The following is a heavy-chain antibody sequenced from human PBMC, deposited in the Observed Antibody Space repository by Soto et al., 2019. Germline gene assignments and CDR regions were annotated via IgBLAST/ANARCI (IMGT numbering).Heavy chain of an antibody. CDR2: IYSGGST. D-gene: IGHD3-10*02. CDR3: ARDGLFGELGSH. Sequence: EVQLVESGGGLVQPGGSLRLSCAASGFTVSSNYMSWVRQAPGKGLEWVSVIYSGGSTYYAGSVKGRFTISRDNSKNTLYLQMNSVRAEDTAVYYCARDGLFGELGSHWGQGTLVTVSS. V-gene: IGHV3-66*01. J-gene: IGHJ4*02. CDR1: GFTVSSNY.